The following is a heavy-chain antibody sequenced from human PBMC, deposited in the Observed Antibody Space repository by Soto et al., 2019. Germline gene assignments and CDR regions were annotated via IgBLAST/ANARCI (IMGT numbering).Heavy chain of an antibody. CDR1: GGTFSSYT. Sequence: HVQLVQSGAEVKKPGSSVKVSCQASGGTFSSYTISWVRQAPGQGLEWMGRIIPILGIANYAQKFQGTGTITADKSTSTAYRELSSLRAEDTAVYYCASAPPTHGGSYYFDYGRQGSLFAVSS. CDR2: IIPILGIA. CDR3: ASAPPTHGGSYYFDY. D-gene: IGHD1-26*01. V-gene: IGHV1-69*02. J-gene: IGHJ4*02.